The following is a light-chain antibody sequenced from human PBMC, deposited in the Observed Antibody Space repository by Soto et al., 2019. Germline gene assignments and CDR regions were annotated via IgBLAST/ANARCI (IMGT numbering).Light chain of an antibody. CDR1: QSVSSN. CDR3: QQYDNWPCT. Sequence: EIVMTQSPATLSVSPGERATLSCRASQSVSSNLALYQQKPGQAPSLLMYGASTRDPGIPARFSGSGSGTEFTLTISSLQSDDVEVYYCQQYDNWPCTCCQGTKV. V-gene: IGKV3-15*01. CDR2: GAS. J-gene: IGKJ1*01.